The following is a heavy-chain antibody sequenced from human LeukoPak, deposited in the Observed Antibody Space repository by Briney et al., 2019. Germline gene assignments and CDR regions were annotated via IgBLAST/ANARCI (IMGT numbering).Heavy chain of an antibody. V-gene: IGHV4-4*02. CDR2: IYYSGST. CDR3: ARVSGSYFDY. Sequence: PGGSLRLSCAASGITFSNYEMNWVRQAPGKGLEWLGQIYYSGSTNYNPSLKSRVTISVDKSKNQFSLKLSSVTAADTAVYYCARVSGSYFDYWGQGTLVTVSS. J-gene: IGHJ4*02. CDR1: GITFSNYEM. D-gene: IGHD1-26*01.